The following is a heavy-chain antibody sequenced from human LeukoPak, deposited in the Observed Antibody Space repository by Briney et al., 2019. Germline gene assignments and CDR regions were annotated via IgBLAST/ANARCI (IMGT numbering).Heavy chain of an antibody. D-gene: IGHD3-22*01. Sequence: GASVKVSCKASGYTFTSYDINWVRQAPGQGLEWMGWMNPNSGNTGYAQKFQGRVTMTRNTSISTAYMELSSLRSEDTAVYYCARAVDDSSGYNWLDPWGQGTLVTVSS. J-gene: IGHJ5*02. CDR2: MNPNSGNT. CDR1: GYTFTSYD. V-gene: IGHV1-8*01. CDR3: ARAVDDSSGYNWLDP.